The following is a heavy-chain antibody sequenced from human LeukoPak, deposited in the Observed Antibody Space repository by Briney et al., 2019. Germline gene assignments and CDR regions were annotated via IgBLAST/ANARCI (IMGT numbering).Heavy chain of an antibody. J-gene: IGHJ4*02. V-gene: IGHV3-30*04. CDR1: GFTFSTYA. Sequence: GGSLRLSCAASGFTFSTYAMHWVRQAPGKGLEWVEVISYDGSNKYYADSVKGRFTISRDNSKDTLNLQMNSLRAEDTAVYYCARDYLIESFDYWGQGTLVTVSS. CDR2: ISYDGSNK. CDR3: ARDYLIESFDY. D-gene: IGHD2/OR15-2a*01.